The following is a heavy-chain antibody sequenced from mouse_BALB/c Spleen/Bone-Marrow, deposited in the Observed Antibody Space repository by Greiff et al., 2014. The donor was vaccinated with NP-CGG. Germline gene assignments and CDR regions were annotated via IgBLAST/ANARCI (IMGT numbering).Heavy chain of an antibody. Sequence: EVQLQESGAELVKPGASVKLSCTASGFNIKDTHMHWVKQGPEQGLEWIGRIDPANGNTKYDPNFQGKATTTADTSSNTAYLQLSSLTSEDTAVYYCSRDYGGTAWFACWGHGTLVTVSA. V-gene: IGHV14-3*02. D-gene: IGHD1-1*01. CDR2: IDPANGNT. J-gene: IGHJ3*01. CDR1: GFNIKDTH. CDR3: SRDYGGTAWFAC.